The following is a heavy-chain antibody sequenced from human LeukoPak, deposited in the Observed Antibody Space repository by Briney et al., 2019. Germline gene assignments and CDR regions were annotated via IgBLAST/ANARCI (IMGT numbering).Heavy chain of an antibody. V-gene: IGHV1-69*13. J-gene: IGHJ4*02. CDR3: ARGLGSSSDYFDY. CDR2: IIPIFGTA. CDR1: GGTFSSYA. D-gene: IGHD2-2*01. Sequence: SVKVSCKASGGTFSSYAISWVRQAPGQGLEWMGGIIPIFGTANYAQKFQGRVTITADESTSTAYVELRSLRSDDTAVYYCARGLGSSSDYFDYWGQGTLVTVSS.